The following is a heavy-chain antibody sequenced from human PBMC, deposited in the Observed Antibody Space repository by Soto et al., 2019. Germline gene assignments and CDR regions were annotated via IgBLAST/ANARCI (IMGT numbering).Heavy chain of an antibody. D-gene: IGHD3-22*01. CDR3: ARAPLQYCYDSSGYYPGLFDY. CDR2: ISSSISYT. J-gene: IGHJ4*02. Sequence: GGSLRLSCAASGFTFSDYYMSWIRQAPGKGLEWVSYISSSISYTNYADSVKGRFTISRDNAKNSLYLQMNSLRAEDTAVYYCARAPLQYCYDSSGYYPGLFDYWGQGTLVTVSS. V-gene: IGHV3-11*06. CDR1: GFTFSDYY.